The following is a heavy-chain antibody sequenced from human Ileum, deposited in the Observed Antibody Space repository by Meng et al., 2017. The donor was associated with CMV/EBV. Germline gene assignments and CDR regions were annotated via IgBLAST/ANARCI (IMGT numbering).Heavy chain of an antibody. Sequence: SGYTFTGYYMHWVRQAPGQGLEWMGWINPNSGGTNYAQKFQGRVTMTRDTSISTAYMELSRLRSDDTAVYYCARAVGRWLQLPGGVDYWGQGTLVTVSS. CDR3: ARAVGRWLQLPGGVDY. V-gene: IGHV1-2*02. CDR2: INPNSGGT. CDR1: GYTFTGYY. D-gene: IGHD5-24*01. J-gene: IGHJ4*02.